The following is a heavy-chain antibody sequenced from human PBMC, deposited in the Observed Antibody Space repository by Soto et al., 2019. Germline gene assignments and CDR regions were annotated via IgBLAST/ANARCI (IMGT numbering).Heavy chain of an antibody. CDR1: GYTFTSYG. D-gene: IGHD3-3*01. J-gene: IGHJ6*02. Sequence: EASVKVSCKASGYTFTSYGISWVRQAPGQGLEWMGWISAYNGNTNYAQKLQGRVTMTTDKSTSTAYMELRSLRSDDTAVYYCARGFLEWLLYLNYYYYGMDVWGQGTTVTVSS. CDR2: ISAYNGNT. V-gene: IGHV1-18*01. CDR3: ARGFLEWLLYLNYYYYGMDV.